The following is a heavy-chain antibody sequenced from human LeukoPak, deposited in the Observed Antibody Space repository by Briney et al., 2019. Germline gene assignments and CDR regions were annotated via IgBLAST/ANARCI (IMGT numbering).Heavy chain of an antibody. J-gene: IGHJ5*02. CDR3: ARHSSSGYYYLPQTFDP. CDR2: IIPTFGTA. V-gene: IGHV1-69*05. D-gene: IGHD3-22*01. Sequence: SVKVSCKASGGTFSSYAISWVRQAPGQGLEWMGGIIPTFGTANYAQKFQGRVTITTDESTSTAYMELSSLRSEDTAVYYCARHSSSGYYYLPQTFDPWGQGTLVTVSS. CDR1: GGTFSSYA.